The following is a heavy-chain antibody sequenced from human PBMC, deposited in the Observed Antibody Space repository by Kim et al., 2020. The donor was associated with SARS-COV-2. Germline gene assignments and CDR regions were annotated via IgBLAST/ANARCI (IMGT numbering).Heavy chain of an antibody. CDR3: ASDWAVGAYNEYASTKGPSVVPLATGYF. Sequence: SSNYRSWGRQGPEKGLEWVSGSESGGTTYYADYVKRRFTTSRHNSKNILYLKMNSLRAEDTAIYYCASDWAVGAYNEYASTKGPSVVPLATGYF. CDR2: SESGGTT. CDR1: SSNY. J-gene: IGHJ4*03. D-gene: IGHD6-6*01. V-gene: IGHV3-53*04.